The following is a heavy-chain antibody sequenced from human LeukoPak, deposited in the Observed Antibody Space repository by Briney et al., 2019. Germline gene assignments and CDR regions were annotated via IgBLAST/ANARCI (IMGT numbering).Heavy chain of an antibody. CDR3: ATDQRYAFDY. V-gene: IGHV3-48*02. D-gene: IGHD3-9*01. CDR1: GFTFSNYE. CDR2: IRTTAEGAKYA. J-gene: IGHJ4*02. Sequence: GGSLRLSCAASGFTFSNYEMNWVRQAPGKGLEWISNIRTTAEGAKYAYYADSVKGRVTISRDDGKNTLYLHMNSLRDDDTAVYYCATDQRYAFDYWGQGILVTVSS.